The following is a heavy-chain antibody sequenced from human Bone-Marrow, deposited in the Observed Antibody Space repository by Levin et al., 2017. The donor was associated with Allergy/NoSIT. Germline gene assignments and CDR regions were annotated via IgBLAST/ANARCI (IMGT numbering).Heavy chain of an antibody. CDR1: GFSFSSYG. V-gene: IGHV3-30*18. CDR3: AKDGVIAEMYNDILTGFDPYYFDC. J-gene: IGHJ4*02. Sequence: SGGSLRLSCAASGFSFSSYGIHWVRQAPGMGLEWVAVISYDGSKKHYADSVKGRFTVSRDNSKKTLYLQMNNLRPEDTAIYYCAKDGVIAEMYNDILTGFDPYYFDCWGQGTLLSVSS. D-gene: IGHD3-9*01. CDR2: ISYDGSKK.